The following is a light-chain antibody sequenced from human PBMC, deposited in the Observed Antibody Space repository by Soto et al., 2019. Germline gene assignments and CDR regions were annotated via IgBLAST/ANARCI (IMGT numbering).Light chain of an antibody. CDR1: QGISSY. J-gene: IGKJ3*01. Sequence: DIQLTQSPSFLSASVGDRVTITCRASQGISSYLAGYQQQPGKAPKLLLYAAFTWQSGGPPRFSGSGSGTEFNLTISSMQAEDISTYYCQQFNSYSLTFGPGTKVDIK. CDR2: AAF. CDR3: QQFNSYSLT. V-gene: IGKV1-9*01.